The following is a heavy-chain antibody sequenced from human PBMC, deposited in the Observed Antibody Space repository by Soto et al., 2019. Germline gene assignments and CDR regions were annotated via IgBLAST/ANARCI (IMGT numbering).Heavy chain of an antibody. D-gene: IGHD3-10*01. CDR3: AKVSRLWFGELDV. J-gene: IGHJ6*04. CDR1: GFTFSSYA. Sequence: GESLKISCAASGFTFSSYAMSWVRQAPGKGLEWVSAISGSGGSTYYADSVKGRFTISRDNSKNTLYLQMNSLRAEDTAVYYCAKVSRLWFGELDVWGKGTTVTVSS. V-gene: IGHV3-23*01. CDR2: ISGSGGST.